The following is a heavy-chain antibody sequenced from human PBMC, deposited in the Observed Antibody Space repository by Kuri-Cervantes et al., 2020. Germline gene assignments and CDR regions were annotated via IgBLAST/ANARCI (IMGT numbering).Heavy chain of an antibody. CDR1: GYTFTSYG. D-gene: IGHD3-16*01. CDR3: ARDPFGGVPFDL. J-gene: IGHJ2*01. Sequence: ASVKVSCKASGYTFTSYGISWVRQAPGQGLEWMGWISAYNGDTNYAQKLQGRVTMTRDTSISTAFMELSRLTYDATAVYYCARDPFGGVPFDLWGRGTLVTVSS. CDR2: ISAYNGDT. V-gene: IGHV1-18*01.